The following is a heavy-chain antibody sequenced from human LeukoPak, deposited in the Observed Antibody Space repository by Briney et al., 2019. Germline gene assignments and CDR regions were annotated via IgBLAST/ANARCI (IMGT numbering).Heavy chain of an antibody. CDR3: ARASGYCSTISCIRWAFDI. CDR2: ISYDGSIK. J-gene: IGHJ3*02. CDR1: GFTFSTYA. Sequence: PGGSLRLSCAASGFTFSTYAMHWVRQAPGKGLEWVAVISYDGSIKYYADSVKGRFTISRDNSKTTLYLQINSLRAEDTAVYYCARASGYCSTISCIRWAFDIWGQGTLVTVSS. D-gene: IGHD2-2*01. V-gene: IGHV3-30*04.